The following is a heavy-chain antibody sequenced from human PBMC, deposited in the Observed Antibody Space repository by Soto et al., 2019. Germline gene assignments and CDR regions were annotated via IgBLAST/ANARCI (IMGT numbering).Heavy chain of an antibody. CDR2: IYYSGST. CDR3: ARATPHYYDSSGAAFDI. Sequence: SETLSLTCTVSGGSISSYYWSWIRQPPGKGLEWIGYIYYSGSTNYNPSLKSRVTISVDTSKNQFSLKLSSVTAADTAVYYCARATPHYYDSSGAAFDIWXQGTMVTVSS. D-gene: IGHD3-22*01. V-gene: IGHV4-59*08. CDR1: GGSISSYY. J-gene: IGHJ3*02.